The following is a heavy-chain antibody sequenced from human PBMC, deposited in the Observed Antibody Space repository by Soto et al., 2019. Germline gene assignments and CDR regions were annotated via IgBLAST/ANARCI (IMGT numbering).Heavy chain of an antibody. J-gene: IGHJ3*02. CDR3: ARIPSVEWGLTVAGAFDI. CDR1: GFSLSNARMG. Sequence: QVTLKESGPVLVKPTETLTLTCTVSGFSLSNARMGVNWIRQPPGKALEWLAHIFSNDEKSYSTSLKSRLTIFKYTSKSQVVLTMTNMDPVDTATYYCARIPSVEWGLTVAGAFDIWGQGTMVTVSS. D-gene: IGHD1-26*01. CDR2: IFSNDEK. V-gene: IGHV2-26*01.